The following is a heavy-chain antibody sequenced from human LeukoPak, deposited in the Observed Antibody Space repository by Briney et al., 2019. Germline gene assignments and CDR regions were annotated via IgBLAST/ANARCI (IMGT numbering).Heavy chain of an antibody. D-gene: IGHD3-22*01. CDR3: VQNYYDSSGFDY. V-gene: IGHV3-30*03. Sequence: GGSLRLSCAASGFTFSSYGMHWVRQAPGKGLEWVAVISYDGSNKYYAESVKGRFTIARDNSKNTLYLQMNILRSEDAAVYYCVQNYYDSSGFDYWGQGTLVTVSS. CDR1: GFTFSSYG. CDR2: ISYDGSNK. J-gene: IGHJ4*02.